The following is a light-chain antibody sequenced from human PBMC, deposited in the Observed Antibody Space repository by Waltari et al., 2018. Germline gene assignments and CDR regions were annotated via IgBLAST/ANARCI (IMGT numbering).Light chain of an antibody. CDR3: CSYAGSGTLDVV. CDR2: EVT. V-gene: IGLV2-23*02. Sequence: QSALTQPASVSGSPGQSITISCTGASSDFGSYNLVSWYQQHPGKAPKVMIYEVTKRPSGFLDRFSGSRSGNTASLTISGLQPEDEADYYCCSYAGSGTLDVVFGGGTKLTVL. J-gene: IGLJ2*01. CDR1: SSDFGSYNL.